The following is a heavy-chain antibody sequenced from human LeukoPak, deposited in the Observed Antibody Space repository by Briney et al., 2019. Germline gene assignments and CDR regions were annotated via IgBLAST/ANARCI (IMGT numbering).Heavy chain of an antibody. V-gene: IGHV3-21*01. D-gene: IGHD1-26*01. Sequence: GSLRLSCAASGFTFSSYSMNWVRQAPGKGLEWVSSISSSSSYIYYADSVKGRFTISRDNSKNTLYLQMSSLRAEDTAVYYCAKKLSGSYEEGMQQWGQGTLVTVSS. CDR1: GFTFSSYS. CDR2: ISSSSSYI. J-gene: IGHJ1*01. CDR3: AKKLSGSYEEGMQQ.